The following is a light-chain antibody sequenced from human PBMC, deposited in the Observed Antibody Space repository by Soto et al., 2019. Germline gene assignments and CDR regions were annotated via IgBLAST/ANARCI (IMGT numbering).Light chain of an antibody. CDR3: MQSIETLRT. V-gene: IGKV2D-29*01. CDR1: QSLLHSDGKTY. J-gene: IGKJ1*01. Sequence: VLTQPASVSGSPGQPASISCKSSQSLLHSDGKTYLYWYLQKPGQPPQLLIYEVSNRFSGVPDRFSGSGSGTDFTLKISRVEAEDVGVYYCMQSIETLRTFGQGTKVDIK. CDR2: EVS.